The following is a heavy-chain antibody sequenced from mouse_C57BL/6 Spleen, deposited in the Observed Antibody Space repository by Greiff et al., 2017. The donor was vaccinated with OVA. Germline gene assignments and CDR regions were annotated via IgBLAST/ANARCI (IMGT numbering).Heavy chain of an antibody. CDR3: ARFATVVAFDY. D-gene: IGHD1-1*01. J-gene: IGHJ2*01. CDR1: GYTFTSYW. V-gene: IGHV1-61*01. CDR2: IYPSDSEP. Sequence: QVQLKQPGAELVRPGSSVKLSCKASGYTFTSYWMDWVKQRPGQGLEWIGNIYPSDSEPPYNQKFKDKATLTVDKSSSTAYMQLSSLTTEDSAVYYCARFATVVAFDYWGQGTTLTVSS.